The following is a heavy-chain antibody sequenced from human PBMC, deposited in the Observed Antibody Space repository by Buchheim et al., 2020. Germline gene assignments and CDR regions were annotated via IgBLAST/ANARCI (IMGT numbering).Heavy chain of an antibody. D-gene: IGHD4-17*01. CDR3: ARAVTTYLDY. CDR2: NYYSGST. Sequence: QVQLQESGPGLVKPSQTLSLTCTVSGGSISSGDYYWSWIRQPPGKGLEWIGFNYYSGSTYYNPFLNSRIIISVDTSKNQLPLKLSSVTAADTAVYYCARAVTTYLDYWGQGTL. J-gene: IGHJ4*02. CDR1: GGSISSGDYY. V-gene: IGHV4-30-4*01.